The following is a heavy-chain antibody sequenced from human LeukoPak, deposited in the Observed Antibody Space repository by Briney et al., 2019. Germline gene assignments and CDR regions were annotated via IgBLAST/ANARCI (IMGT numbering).Heavy chain of an antibody. D-gene: IGHD3-10*01. CDR1: GGTFSSYA. CDR2: IIPIFGTT. CDR3: ARGPEPPNYYGTAYYFDY. V-gene: IGHV1-69*01. Sequence: GASVKVSCKASGGTFSSYAVSWVRQAPGQGLEWMGGIIPIFGTTSYAQKFQGRVTLTADESTSTTYMELSSLRSEDTAVYYCARGPEPPNYYGTAYYFDYWGQGTLVTVSS. J-gene: IGHJ4*02.